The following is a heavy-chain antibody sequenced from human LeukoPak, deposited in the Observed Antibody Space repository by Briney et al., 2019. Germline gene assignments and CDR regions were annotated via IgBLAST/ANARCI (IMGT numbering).Heavy chain of an antibody. V-gene: IGHV4-31*03. J-gene: IGHJ4*02. Sequence: SETLSLTCTVSGGSISSGGYSWTWIRQHPGKALEWIGYIYYSGSTYYNPSLKSRVTISVDTSKNQFSLKLSSVTAADTAVYYCARHMAYDSSGYYALDNWGQGTLVTVSS. D-gene: IGHD3-22*01. CDR1: GGSISSGGYS. CDR3: ARHMAYDSSGYYALDN. CDR2: IYYSGST.